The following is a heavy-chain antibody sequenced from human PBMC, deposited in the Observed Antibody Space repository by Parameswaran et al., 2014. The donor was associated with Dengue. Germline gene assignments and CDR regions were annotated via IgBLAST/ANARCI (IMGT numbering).Heavy chain of an antibody. J-gene: IGHJ4*02. V-gene: IGHV5-51*01. Sequence: VRQGSGKGLEWMGIIYPGDSDTRYSPSFQGQVTISADKSISTAYLQWSSLKASDTAMYYCASRTSRSGWVHYWGQGTLVTVSS. CDR2: IYPGDSDT. D-gene: IGHD6-19*01. CDR3: ASRTSRSGWVHY.